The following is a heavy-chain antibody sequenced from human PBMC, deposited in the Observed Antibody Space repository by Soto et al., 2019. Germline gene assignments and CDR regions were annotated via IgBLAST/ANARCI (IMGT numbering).Heavy chain of an antibody. Sequence: PGESLKISCTGSEYSCTSYWIGWRRQMPGKGLEWMGIIYPGDSDTRYSPSFQGQVTISADKSISTAYLQWSSLKASDTAMYYCARSLRKYYYYYGMDVWGQGTTVTVS. CDR3: ARSLRKYYYYYGMDV. CDR2: IYPGDSDT. V-gene: IGHV5-51*01. J-gene: IGHJ6*02. CDR1: EYSCTSYW. D-gene: IGHD4-17*01.